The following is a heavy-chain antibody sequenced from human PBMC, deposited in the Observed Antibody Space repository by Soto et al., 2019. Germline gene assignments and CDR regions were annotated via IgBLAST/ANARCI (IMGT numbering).Heavy chain of an antibody. V-gene: IGHV1-18*04. CDR3: ARGLRFRLNRFDP. CDR2: ISAYNGNT. J-gene: IGHJ5*02. Sequence: VXSVRVSCKASGYTFTSYGISWVRQAPGQGLEWMGWISAYNGNTNYAQKLQGRVTMTTDTSTSTAYMELRSLRYDDTAVYYCARGLRFRLNRFDPWGQGSLVTVSS. CDR1: GYTFTSYG. D-gene: IGHD3-3*01.